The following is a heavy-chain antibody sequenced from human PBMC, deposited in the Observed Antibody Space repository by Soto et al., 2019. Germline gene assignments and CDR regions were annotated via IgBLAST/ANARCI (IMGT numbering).Heavy chain of an antibody. V-gene: IGHV6-1*01. D-gene: IGHD6-13*01. CDR1: GDSVSSNSAA. Sequence: PSQTLSLTCAISGDSVSSNSAAWNWIRQSPSRGLEWLGRTYYRSKWYNDYAVSVKSRITINPDTSKNQFSLQLNSVTPEDTAVYYGARDHRNSSSWYSYSYNRNVGGKGTTAT. J-gene: IGHJ6*03. CDR3: ARDHRNSSSWYSYSYNRNV. CDR2: TYYRSKWYN.